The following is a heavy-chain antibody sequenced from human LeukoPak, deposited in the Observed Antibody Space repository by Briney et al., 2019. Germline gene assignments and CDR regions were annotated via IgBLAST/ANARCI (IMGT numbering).Heavy chain of an antibody. CDR2: INPSGGST. J-gene: IGHJ5*02. CDR3: ARSNIVVVVDQFNWFDP. CDR1: GYTFTSYY. D-gene: IGHD2-15*01. V-gene: IGHV1-46*01. Sequence: ASVKVSCKASGYTFTSYYMHWVRQAPGQGLEWMGIINPSGGSTSYAQKFQGRVTMTRDTSTSTVYMELSSLRSEDTAVYYCARSNIVVVVDQFNWFDPWGQGTLVTVSS.